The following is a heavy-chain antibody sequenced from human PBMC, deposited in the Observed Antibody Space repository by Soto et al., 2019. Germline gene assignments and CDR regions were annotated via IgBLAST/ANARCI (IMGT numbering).Heavy chain of an antibody. J-gene: IGHJ6*02. D-gene: IGHD6-6*01. CDR1: GYTFTSYY. CDR2: INPSGGST. V-gene: IGHV1-46*01. Sequence: QVQLVQSGAEVKKPGASVKVSCKASGYTFTSYYMHWVRQAPGRGLEWMGIINPSGGSTSYAHKSLGRVTTTRETSTNTVYMELSSLRSEDTAVYYCATRWRSSSSWYYYYYGMDVWGQGTTVTVSS. CDR3: ATRWRSSSSWYYYYYGMDV.